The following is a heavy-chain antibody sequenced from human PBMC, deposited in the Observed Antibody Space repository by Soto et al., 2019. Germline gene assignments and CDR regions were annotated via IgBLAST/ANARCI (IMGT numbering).Heavy chain of an antibody. Sequence: EMQLVESGGGLVKPGGSLRLSCAASGFTFSTYGMNWVRQAPGKGLEWVSSISSGSEYIYYADSLKGRLTISRDNARNSLYLQLNSLRAEDTAVYYCATDGAAGSVMEFWGQGTTVTVSS. CDR3: ATDGAAGSVMEF. CDR2: ISSGSEYI. V-gene: IGHV3-21*01. CDR1: GFTFSTYG. D-gene: IGHD6-13*01. J-gene: IGHJ6*02.